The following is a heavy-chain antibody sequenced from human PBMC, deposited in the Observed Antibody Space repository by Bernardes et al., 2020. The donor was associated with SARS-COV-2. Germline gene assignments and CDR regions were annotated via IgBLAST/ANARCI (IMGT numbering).Heavy chain of an antibody. CDR1: GFTFNFAW. V-gene: IGHV3-15*01. CDR2: IKSRTDGGTT. J-gene: IGHJ4*02. Sequence: GGSLRLSCAASGFTFNFAWMSWVRQASGKGLEWVGRIKSRTDGGTTDYAAPVKGRFTISRDDSKNMLYLQMNSLKTEDTAVYYCITHGLGETTVDYWGQGTLVTVSS. D-gene: IGHD4-17*01. CDR3: ITHGLGETTVDY.